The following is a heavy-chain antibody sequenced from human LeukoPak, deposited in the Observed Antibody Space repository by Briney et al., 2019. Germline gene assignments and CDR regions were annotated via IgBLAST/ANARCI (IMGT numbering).Heavy chain of an antibody. CDR3: AKCGEQQLVYY. V-gene: IGHV3-23*01. Sequence: PGKSLRLSCAASGFTFSSYGMSWVRQAPGEGLEWVSAISGSGGSTYYADSVKGRFTISRDNSKNTLYLQMNSLRAEDTAVYYCAKCGEQQLVYYWGQGTLVTVSS. D-gene: IGHD6-13*01. CDR1: GFTFSSYG. CDR2: ISGSGGST. J-gene: IGHJ4*02.